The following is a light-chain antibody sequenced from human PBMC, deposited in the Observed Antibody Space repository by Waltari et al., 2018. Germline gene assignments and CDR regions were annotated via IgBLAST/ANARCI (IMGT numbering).Light chain of an antibody. J-gene: IGLJ3*02. Sequence: FMLTQPHSLLESPGKTVTISCTGSSGAIATNYVHWYQQRPGSAPTTVIYENSQRPSGVPDRFSGSIDSSSNSASLIISGLKTEDEADYYCQSYDGTNWVFGGGTKLTVL. CDR2: ENS. CDR3: QSYDGTNWV. V-gene: IGLV6-57*02. CDR1: SGAIATNY.